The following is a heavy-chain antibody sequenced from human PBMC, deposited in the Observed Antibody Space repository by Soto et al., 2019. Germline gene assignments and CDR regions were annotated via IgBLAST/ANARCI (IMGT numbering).Heavy chain of an antibody. CDR3: ARVGATHAEYFQH. Sequence: QVQLVESGGGVVQPGRSLRLSCAASGFTFSSYAMHWVRQAPGKGLEWVAVISYDGSNKYYADSVKGRFTISRDNSKNTLYLQMNSLRAEDTAVYYCARVGATHAEYFQHWGQGTLVTVSS. D-gene: IGHD1-26*01. V-gene: IGHV3-30-3*01. J-gene: IGHJ1*01. CDR1: GFTFSSYA. CDR2: ISYDGSNK.